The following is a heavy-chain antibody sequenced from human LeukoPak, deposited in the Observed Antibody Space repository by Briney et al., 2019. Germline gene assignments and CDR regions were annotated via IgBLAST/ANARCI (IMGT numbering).Heavy chain of an antibody. CDR1: GGSISTYY. D-gene: IGHD4-17*01. CDR2: IYYSGST. CDR3: AREITVTRPFDY. Sequence: SETLSLTCSVSGGSISTYYWSWVRQPPGKGLEWVGYIYYSGSTNYNPSLKSRVTISVDTSKNQFSLKLSSVTAADTAMYYCAREITVTRPFDYWGQGTPVTVSS. J-gene: IGHJ4*02. V-gene: IGHV4-59*01.